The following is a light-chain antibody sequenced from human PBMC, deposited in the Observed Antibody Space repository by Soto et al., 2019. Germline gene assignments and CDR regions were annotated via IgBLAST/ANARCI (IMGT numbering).Light chain of an antibody. Sequence: LTQPPSVSGAPGQRVTISCTGSSSNIGAGYDVHWYQQRPGTAPKLLIFGNTNRPSGVPDRFSGSKSGTSASLAITGLQAEDEGDYYCQSYDSTLSARYVFGTGTKVTVL. CDR3: QSYDSTLSARYV. V-gene: IGLV1-40*01. CDR1: SSNIGAGYD. J-gene: IGLJ1*01. CDR2: GNT.